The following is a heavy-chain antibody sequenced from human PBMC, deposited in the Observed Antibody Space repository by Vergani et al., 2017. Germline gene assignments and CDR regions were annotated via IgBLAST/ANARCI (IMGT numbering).Heavy chain of an antibody. CDR1: GFPFSTYG. Sequence: QVQLVESGGGVVQPGESLRLSCAASGFPFSTYGMHWVRQAPGKGLEWVAFIQKDGIDKFYADSVRGRFTISRDISKNTLYLQMTDLRAEDTATYYCAKVCGSTSCPYGGGAFDVWGHGTMVTVSS. V-gene: IGHV3-30*02. CDR2: IQKDGIDK. J-gene: IGHJ3*01. D-gene: IGHD2-2*01. CDR3: AKVCGSTSCPYGGGAFDV.